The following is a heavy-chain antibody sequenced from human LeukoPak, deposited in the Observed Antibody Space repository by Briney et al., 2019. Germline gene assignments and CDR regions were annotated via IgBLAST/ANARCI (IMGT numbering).Heavy chain of an antibody. D-gene: IGHD3-3*01. J-gene: IGHJ3*02. V-gene: IGHV4-61*05. CDR3: TRSDGRLFGATLGAFDI. CDR1: GASISSSSYY. CDR2: IYYSGST. Sequence: SETLSLTCTVSGASISSSSYYWGWIRQPPGKGLEWIGYIYYSGSTNYNPSLKSRVTISVDTSKNQFSLKLRYVTAADTAVYYCTRSDGRLFGATLGAFDIWGQGTVVTVSS.